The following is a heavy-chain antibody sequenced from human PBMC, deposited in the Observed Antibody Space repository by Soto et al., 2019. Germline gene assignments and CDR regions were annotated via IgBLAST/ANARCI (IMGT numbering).Heavy chain of an antibody. Sequence: SETRSLTCTVSGGSISSGDYYWSWIRQPPGKGLEWIGYIYYSGSTYYNPSLKSRVTISVDTSKNQFSLKLSSVTAADTAVYYCARASGSKGFGELLGNWFDPWGQGTLVTVSS. V-gene: IGHV4-30-4*01. CDR1: GGSISSGDYY. CDR2: IYYSGST. CDR3: ARASGSKGFGELLGNWFDP. J-gene: IGHJ5*02. D-gene: IGHD3-10*01.